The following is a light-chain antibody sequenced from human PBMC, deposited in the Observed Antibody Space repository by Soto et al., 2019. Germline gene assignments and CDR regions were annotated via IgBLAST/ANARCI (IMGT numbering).Light chain of an antibody. Sequence: EIVLTQPPGTLSLSPGERATLSCRASQSVSSSSLAWYQQKRGQAPRLLIHDASSRATGIPDRFSGSGSGTDFTLTISSLEPEDFAVYYCQQRSNWFTFGPGTKVDIK. J-gene: IGKJ3*01. CDR1: QSVSSSS. CDR3: QQRSNWFT. V-gene: IGKV3D-20*02. CDR2: DAS.